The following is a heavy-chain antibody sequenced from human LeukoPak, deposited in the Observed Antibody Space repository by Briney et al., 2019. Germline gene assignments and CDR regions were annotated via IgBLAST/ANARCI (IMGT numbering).Heavy chain of an antibody. CDR2: IYYSGST. Sequence: SETLSLTCAVSGGSISSGGYSWSWIRQPPGKGLEWIGYIYYSGSTYYNPSLKSRVTMSVDTSKNQFSLKLSSVTAADTAVYYCARGGTMVRGVTPWGQGTLVTVSS. D-gene: IGHD3-10*01. V-gene: IGHV4-30-4*07. CDR3: ARGGTMVRGVTP. J-gene: IGHJ5*02. CDR1: GGSISSGGYS.